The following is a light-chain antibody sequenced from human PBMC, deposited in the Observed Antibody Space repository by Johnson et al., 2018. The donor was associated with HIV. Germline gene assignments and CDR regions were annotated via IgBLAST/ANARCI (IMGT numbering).Light chain of an antibody. J-gene: IGLJ1*01. CDR2: EIN. CDR3: GTWDSSLSAL. V-gene: IGLV1-51*02. CDR1: SSNIGNNY. Sequence: QSVLTQPPSVSAAPGQKVTISCSGSSSNIGNNYISWFQHLPGSAPKLLIYEINKRPSGIPDRFSGSKSGTSATLGITGLQTGDEADYYCGTWDSSLSALFGTGTKVTVL.